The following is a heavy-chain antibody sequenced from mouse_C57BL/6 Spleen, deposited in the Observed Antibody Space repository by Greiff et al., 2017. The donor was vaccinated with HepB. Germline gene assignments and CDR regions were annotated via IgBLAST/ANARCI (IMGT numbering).Heavy chain of an antibody. J-gene: IGHJ4*01. Sequence: QVQLKESGAELVKPGASVKISCKASGYAFSSYWMNWVKQRPGKGLEWIGQIYPGDGDTNYNGKFKGKATLTADKSSSTAYMQLSSLTSEDSAVYFCARDYYDYDGHYYAMDYWGQGTSVTVSS. CDR2: IYPGDGDT. CDR1: GYAFSSYW. V-gene: IGHV1-80*01. D-gene: IGHD2-4*01. CDR3: ARDYYDYDGHYYAMDY.